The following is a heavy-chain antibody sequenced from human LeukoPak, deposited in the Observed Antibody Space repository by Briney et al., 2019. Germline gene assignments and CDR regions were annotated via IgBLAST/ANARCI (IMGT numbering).Heavy chain of an antibody. CDR3: ARDDYGSGSWNDY. CDR2: IIWSGGST. Sequence: PGGTLRLSCAASGFTFDDYGMSWVRQAPGKGLEWVSGIIWSGGSTGYADSVKGRFTISRDNAKNSLYLQMNSLRAEDTALYYCARDDYGSGSWNDYWGRGTLVTVSS. CDR1: GFTFDDYG. V-gene: IGHV3-20*04. J-gene: IGHJ4*02. D-gene: IGHD3-10*01.